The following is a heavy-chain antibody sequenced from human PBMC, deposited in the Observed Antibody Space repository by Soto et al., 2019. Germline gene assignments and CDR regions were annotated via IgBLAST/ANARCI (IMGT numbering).Heavy chain of an antibody. Sequence: SETLSLTCAVYGGSFSGYYWSWIRQPPGKGLEWIGEINHSGSTNYNPSLKSRVTISVDTSKNQFSLKLSSVTAADTAVYYCARAGVITMVRGNMAVWGKGTTVTVSS. D-gene: IGHD3-10*01. V-gene: IGHV4-34*01. CDR3: ARAGVITMVRGNMAV. CDR1: GGSFSGYY. CDR2: INHSGST. J-gene: IGHJ6*03.